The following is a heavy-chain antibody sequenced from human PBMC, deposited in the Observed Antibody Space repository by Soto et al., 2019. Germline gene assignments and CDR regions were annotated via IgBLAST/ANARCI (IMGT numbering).Heavy chain of an antibody. V-gene: IGHV4-61*01. D-gene: IGHD3-16*01. CDR3: ARTDSYGRWAAWF. Sequence: SETLSLTCTVSGDSVSSGSYFWSWIRQPPGKGLEWNGNIQYSGRPDYNPSLQSRVTFSIDTSQNQFSLNLISVTAADTAVYYCARTDSYGRWAAWFWGQGILVTVSS. CDR2: IQYSGRP. J-gene: IGHJ4*02. CDR1: GDSVSSGSYF.